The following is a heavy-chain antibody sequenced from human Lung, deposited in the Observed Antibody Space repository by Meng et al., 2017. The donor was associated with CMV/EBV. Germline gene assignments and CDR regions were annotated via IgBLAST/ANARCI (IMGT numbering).Heavy chain of an antibody. Sequence: GGSLRLXCAASGFSFSNYDMHWVRQAPGKGLEWVAIIRYDGSNKYNTDSVKGRFTISRDNSKNTLSLQMNSLGAEDTAVYYCAKNGQGTSGWFYFDLWGQGTLVTVSS. D-gene: IGHD6-19*01. CDR3: AKNGQGTSGWFYFDL. CDR2: IRYDGSNK. CDR1: GFSFSNYD. V-gene: IGHV3-30*02. J-gene: IGHJ4*02.